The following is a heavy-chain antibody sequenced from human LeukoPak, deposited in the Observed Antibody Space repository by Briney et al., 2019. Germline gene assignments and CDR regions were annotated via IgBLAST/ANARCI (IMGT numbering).Heavy chain of an antibody. CDR1: GFTFSRFG. J-gene: IGHJ4*02. CDR2: IPYDGRNK. D-gene: IGHD6-13*01. V-gene: IGHV3-30*03. CDR3: ASHWAQQVVSDY. Sequence: PGGSLRLSCVASGFTFSRFGMHWVRQAPGKGLEWVAVIPYDGRNKYYADSVKGRFTISRDNSKNTLFLQMSSLRAEDTAVYYCASHWAQQVVSDYWGQGTLVTVSS.